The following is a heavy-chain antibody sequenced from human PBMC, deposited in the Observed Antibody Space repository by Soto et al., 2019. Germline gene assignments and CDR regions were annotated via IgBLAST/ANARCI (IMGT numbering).Heavy chain of an antibody. D-gene: IGHD4-17*01. Sequence: SETLSLTCTVSGGSITGYYWSWIRLPPGKGLEWIGYIHDSGTTTYNAALKSRVSISAETSKNQFSLNLRSVTAADTAIYYCARRNYGEEGYFFDFWGQGVLVTVSS. CDR1: GGSITGYY. CDR3: ARRNYGEEGYFFDF. CDR2: IHDSGTT. V-gene: IGHV4-4*09. J-gene: IGHJ4*02.